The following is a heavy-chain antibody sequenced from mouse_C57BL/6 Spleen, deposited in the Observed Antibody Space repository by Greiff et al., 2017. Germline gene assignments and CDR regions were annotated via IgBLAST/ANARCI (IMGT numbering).Heavy chain of an antibody. J-gene: IGHJ2*01. CDR3: ARWGGNYCDY. CDR1: GYTFTDYY. Sequence: EVQLQQSGPVLVKPGASVKMSCKASGYTFTDYYMNWVKQSHGKSLEWIGVINPYNGGTSYNQKFKGKATLTVDKSSSTAYMELNSLTSEDSAVYYCARWGGNYCDYWGQGTTLTVSS. V-gene: IGHV1-19*01. CDR2: INPYNGGT.